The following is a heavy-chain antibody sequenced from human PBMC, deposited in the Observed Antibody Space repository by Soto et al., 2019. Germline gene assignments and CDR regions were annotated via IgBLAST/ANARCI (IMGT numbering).Heavy chain of an antibody. CDR2: IIPIFGAA. J-gene: IGHJ5*02. CDR3: ARAYDSNKYWLDP. D-gene: IGHD2-8*01. Sequence: SVKVSCKASGGSFSSYIINWVRQAPGQGLEWMGGIIPIFGAANYAQEFQDRVTIIADESTDTAYMELRSLRSEDTALYYCARAYDSNKYWLDPWGKGTRVTVSS. V-gene: IGHV1-69*13. CDR1: GGSFSSYI.